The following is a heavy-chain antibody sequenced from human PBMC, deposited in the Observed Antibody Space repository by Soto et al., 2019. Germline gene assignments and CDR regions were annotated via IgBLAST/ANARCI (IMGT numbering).Heavy chain of an antibody. D-gene: IGHD6-19*01. CDR1: GGSIAPFY. J-gene: IGHJ4*02. CDR2: ISYTGNT. V-gene: IGHV4-59*01. Sequence: SETLSLTCTVSGGSIAPFYWSWIRQTPGKGLEWIGHISYTGNTNYNPSLKSRVAMTVDTSKNQFSLNLTSVTAADTAVYYCAREGNGWYYSDFRGQGTLVTVSS. CDR3: AREGNGWYYSDF.